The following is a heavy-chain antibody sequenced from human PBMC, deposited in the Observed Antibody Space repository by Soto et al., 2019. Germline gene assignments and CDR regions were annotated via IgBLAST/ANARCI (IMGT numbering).Heavy chain of an antibody. Sequence: LSLTCTVSGDSISGSYWAWIRQSPGKGLEWIGYIYYTGTTNYNPSLQSRVTISLDTSKKQFSLKLTSVTAADTAVYYCAKEWNYYGSGKNRQSYGMDVWGQGTTVTVSS. V-gene: IGHV4-59*01. D-gene: IGHD3-10*01. J-gene: IGHJ6*02. CDR1: GDSISGSY. CDR3: AKEWNYYGSGKNRQSYGMDV. CDR2: IYYTGTT.